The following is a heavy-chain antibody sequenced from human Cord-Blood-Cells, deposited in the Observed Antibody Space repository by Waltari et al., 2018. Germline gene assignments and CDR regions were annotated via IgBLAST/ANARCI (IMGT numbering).Heavy chain of an antibody. J-gene: IGHJ3*02. D-gene: IGHD2-21*01. CDR2: IYYRGST. Sequence: QLQLQESGPGLVQPSETLSLTCTVSGGSISSSSYYWGWLRQPPGKGLEWIGSIYYRGSTYYNPSLKSRVTISVDTSKNQFSLKLSSVTAADTAVYYCARHSAGLKAFDIWGQGTMVTVSS. CDR1: GGSISSSSYY. CDR3: ARHSAGLKAFDI. V-gene: IGHV4-39*01.